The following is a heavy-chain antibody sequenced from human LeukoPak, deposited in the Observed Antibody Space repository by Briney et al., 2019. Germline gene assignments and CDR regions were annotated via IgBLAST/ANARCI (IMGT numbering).Heavy chain of an antibody. V-gene: IGHV4-59*13. CDR2: IYYSGST. CDR3: ARLAYCSSTSCYIGALDI. J-gene: IGHJ3*02. CDR1: GGSISSYY. Sequence: SETLSLTCTVSGGSISSYYWSWIRQPPGKGLEWIGYIYYSGSTNYNPSLKSRVTISVDTSKNQFSLKLSSVTAADTAVYYCARLAYCSSTSCYIGALDIWGQGTMVTVSS. D-gene: IGHD2-2*02.